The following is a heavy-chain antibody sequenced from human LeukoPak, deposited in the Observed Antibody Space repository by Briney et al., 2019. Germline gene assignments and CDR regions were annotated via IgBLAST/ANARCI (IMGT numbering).Heavy chain of an antibody. CDR3: AKGLLFTIIVVVNADAFDI. Sequence: PGRPLRLSCAASGFTFSSYGMHWVRQAPGKGLEWVAHMWYDGSNKYYADSVKGRFTISRDNSKNTLYLQMNSLRAEDTAVYYCAKGLLFTIIVVVNADAFDIWGQGTMVTVTS. CDR1: GFTFSSYG. D-gene: IGHD3-22*01. J-gene: IGHJ3*02. V-gene: IGHV3-33*06. CDR2: MWYDGSNK.